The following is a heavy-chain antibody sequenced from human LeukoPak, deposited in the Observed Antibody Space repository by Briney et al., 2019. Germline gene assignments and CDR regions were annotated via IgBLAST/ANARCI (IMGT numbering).Heavy chain of an antibody. CDR3: ARDEMATGSDY. Sequence: ASVTVSYKASGYTFTSYGISWVRQAPGQGREWMGWISAYNGNTNYAQKLQGRVTMTTDTSTSTAYMELRSLRSDDTAVYYCARDEMATGSDYWGQGTLVTVSS. D-gene: IGHD5-24*01. CDR2: ISAYNGNT. J-gene: IGHJ4*02. CDR1: GYTFTSYG. V-gene: IGHV1-18*01.